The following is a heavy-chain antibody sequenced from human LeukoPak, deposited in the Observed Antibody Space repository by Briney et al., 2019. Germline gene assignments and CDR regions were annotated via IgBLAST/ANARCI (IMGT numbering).Heavy chain of an antibody. J-gene: IGHJ4*02. D-gene: IGHD3-3*01. V-gene: IGHV1-46*01. CDR2: INPSDGST. Sequence: GASVKVSCKASGFTLTNYYMHWVRQAPGQGLEWMGIINPSDGSTTYAQKFQGRVSITRDMSTSTIYMELSSLRSDDTAVYYCARSVTIFGVATLGYWGQGTPVTVSS. CDR3: ARSVTIFGVATLGY. CDR1: GFTLTNYY.